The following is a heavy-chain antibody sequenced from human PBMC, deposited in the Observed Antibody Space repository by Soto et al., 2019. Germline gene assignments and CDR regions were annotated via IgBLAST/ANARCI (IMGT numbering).Heavy chain of an antibody. CDR2: IIPIPGTA. Sequence: QVQLVQSVAEVKKPGSSVKVSCKASGGTFSSYAISWVRQAPGQGLEWMGGIIPIPGTANYAQKFQGRVTITADESTRTAYMELSSLRSEDTAVYYFARSQGSSTSLEIYYYYYYGMDGWGQGTTVTVSS. CDR3: ARSQGSSTSLEIYYYYYYGMDG. V-gene: IGHV1-69*01. CDR1: GGTFSSYA. J-gene: IGHJ6*02. D-gene: IGHD2-2*01.